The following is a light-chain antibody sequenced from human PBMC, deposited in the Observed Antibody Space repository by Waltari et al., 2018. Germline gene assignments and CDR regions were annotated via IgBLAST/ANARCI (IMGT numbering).Light chain of an antibody. CDR1: QSVLRTSSNKNF. CDR2: WAS. Sequence: DIVMTQSPDSLTLSLVERATISCKSSQSVLRTSSNKNFLAWYQQKSGQPPKLLFYWASTRESGVPDRFSGSGSGTDFTLTISSLQSEDVAIYYCQQYYDSPITFGPGTKVDV. CDR3: QQYYDSPIT. V-gene: IGKV4-1*01. J-gene: IGKJ3*01.